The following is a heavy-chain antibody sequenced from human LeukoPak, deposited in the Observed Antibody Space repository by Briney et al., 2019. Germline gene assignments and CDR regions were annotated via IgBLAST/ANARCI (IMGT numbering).Heavy chain of an antibody. CDR2: ITDSGFTT. D-gene: IGHD2-2*02. J-gene: IGHJ4*02. V-gene: IGHV3-23*01. CDR1: GFTFSSYA. CDR3: ANAGFCSSTTCYNPFDH. Sequence: PGGSLRLSCAASGFTFSSYAMSWVRQALGKGLEWVSGITDSGFTTFYANSVKGRFTISRDNSKNTLYLQMNSLRAEDTAVYYCANAGFCSSTTCYNPFDHWGQGTLVTVSS.